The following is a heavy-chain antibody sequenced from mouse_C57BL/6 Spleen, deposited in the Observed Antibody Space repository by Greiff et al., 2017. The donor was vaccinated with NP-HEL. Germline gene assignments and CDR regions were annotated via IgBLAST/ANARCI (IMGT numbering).Heavy chain of an antibody. V-gene: IGHV1-76*01. Sequence: VQLQQSGAELVRPGASVKLSCKASGYTFTDYYINWVKQRPGQGLEWIARIYPGSGNTYYNEKFKGKATLTAEKSSSTAYMQLSSLTSEDSAVYFCARNGNPGYFDVWGTGTTVTVSS. J-gene: IGHJ1*03. D-gene: IGHD2-1*01. CDR1: GYTFTDYY. CDR2: IYPGSGNT. CDR3: ARNGNPGYFDV.